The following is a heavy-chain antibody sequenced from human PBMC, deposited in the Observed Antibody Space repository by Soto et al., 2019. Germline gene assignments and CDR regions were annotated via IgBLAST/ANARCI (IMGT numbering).Heavy chain of an antibody. CDR1: GFIFSSYA. V-gene: IGHV3-23*01. D-gene: IGHD6-19*01. J-gene: IGHJ4*02. Sequence: GGSLRLSCTASGFIFSSYAMSWVRQAPGKGLEWVSAISASGDNAYYADSAKGRFTISRDRSKSLYLQMKSLRAEDTAIYYCAKFFVAGTRGYFDSWGQGTLVTVS. CDR3: AKFFVAGTRGYFDS. CDR2: ISASGDNA.